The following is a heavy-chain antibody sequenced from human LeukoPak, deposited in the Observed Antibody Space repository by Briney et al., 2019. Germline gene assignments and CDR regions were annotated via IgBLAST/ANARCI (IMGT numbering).Heavy chain of an antibody. J-gene: IGHJ6*02. CDR1: GFTVSSNY. Sequence: GGSLRLSCAASGFTVSSNYMIWVRQPPGKGLEWISIMFSGGITYHADSVKGRFTISRDNSKNTLYLQMNSLRPDDTAVYYCAREEMTTVGASYYFFALDVWGQGTTVTVSS. V-gene: IGHV3-66*02. CDR2: MFSGGIT. CDR3: AREEMTTVGASYYFFALDV. D-gene: IGHD4-11*01.